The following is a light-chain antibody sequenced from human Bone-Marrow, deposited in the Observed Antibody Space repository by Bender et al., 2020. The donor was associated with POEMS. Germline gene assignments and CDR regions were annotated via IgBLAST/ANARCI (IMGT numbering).Light chain of an antibody. Sequence: TISCTGASSDVGRYNLVSWYRQLPGKAPQLIIFEVTKRPSGVSNRFSASKSGNTASLTISGLQAEDEADYYCCSYSGASSKVFGTGTKVTVL. CDR2: EVT. V-gene: IGLV2-23*02. J-gene: IGLJ1*01. CDR1: SSDVGRYNL. CDR3: CSYSGASSKV.